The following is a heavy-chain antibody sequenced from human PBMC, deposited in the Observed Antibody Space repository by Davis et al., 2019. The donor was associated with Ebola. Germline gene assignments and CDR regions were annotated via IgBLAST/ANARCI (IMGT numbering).Heavy chain of an antibody. Sequence: ASVKVSCKVSGYTLTELSMHWVRQAPGKGLEWMGWINPHNGNTNYAQNVQGRVTMTTDTSTSTAYMEVGSLKSDDTAVYYCARAQFPTTSDHWGQGTLVTVSS. CDR1: GYTLTELS. D-gene: IGHD1-1*01. V-gene: IGHV1-18*01. CDR2: INPHNGNT. J-gene: IGHJ4*02. CDR3: ARAQFPTTSDH.